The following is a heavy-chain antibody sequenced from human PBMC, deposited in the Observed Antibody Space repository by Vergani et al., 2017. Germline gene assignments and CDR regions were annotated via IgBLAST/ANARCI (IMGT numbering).Heavy chain of an antibody. D-gene: IGHD5-18*01. Sequence: EVQLVQSGAEVKKPGESLKISCKGSGYSFTSYWIGWVRQMPGKGLEWMGIIYPGDTDTRYSPSFQGQVTSSADKSISTAYLQWSSLKASDTAMYYCARVGYSYGSYYYYYIDVWGKGTTVTVSS. CDR3: ARVGYSYGSYYYYYIDV. V-gene: IGHV5-51*01. CDR2: IYPGDTDT. CDR1: GYSFTSYW. J-gene: IGHJ6*03.